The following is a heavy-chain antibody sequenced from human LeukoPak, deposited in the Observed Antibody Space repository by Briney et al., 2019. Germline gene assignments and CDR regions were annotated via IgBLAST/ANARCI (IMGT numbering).Heavy chain of an antibody. CDR2: IYYSGST. D-gene: IGHD6-13*01. V-gene: IGHV4-59*01. CDR1: GGSISSYY. J-gene: IGHJ5*02. CDR3: ARVKYSSSWFGFDP. Sequence: SGTLSLTCAVSGGSISSYYWSWIRQPPGKGLEWIGYIYYSGSTNYNPSLKSRVTISVDTSKNQFSLKLSSVTAADTAVYYCARVKYSSSWFGFDPWGQGTLVTVSS.